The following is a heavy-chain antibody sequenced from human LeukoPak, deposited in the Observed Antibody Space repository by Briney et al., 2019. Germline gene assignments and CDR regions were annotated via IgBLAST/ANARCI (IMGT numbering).Heavy chain of an antibody. Sequence: PSETLSLTCAVYGGSFSGYYWSWIRQPPGKGLEWIGEINHSGSTNYNPSLKSRVTISVDTSKNQFSLKPSSVTAADTAVYYCARVWAGNPDYWGQGTLVTVSS. V-gene: IGHV4-34*01. D-gene: IGHD6-19*01. J-gene: IGHJ4*02. CDR3: ARVWAGNPDY. CDR1: GGSFSGYY. CDR2: INHSGST.